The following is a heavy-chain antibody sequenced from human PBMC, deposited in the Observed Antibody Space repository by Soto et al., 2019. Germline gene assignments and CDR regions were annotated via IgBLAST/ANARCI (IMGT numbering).Heavy chain of an antibody. V-gene: IGHV3-48*02. CDR3: ARPHSYGEAKGICGMVV. Sequence: PGGSLRLXCXAXXXXXRXXXMNWVRQAPGKGLEWVSYISSSSSTIYYADSVKGRFTISRDNAKNSLYLQMNSLRDEDTAVYYCARPHSYGEAKGICGMVVWCQGLPVTVSS. CDR2: ISSSSSTI. D-gene: IGHD4-17*01. CDR1: XXXXRXXX. J-gene: IGHJ6*02.